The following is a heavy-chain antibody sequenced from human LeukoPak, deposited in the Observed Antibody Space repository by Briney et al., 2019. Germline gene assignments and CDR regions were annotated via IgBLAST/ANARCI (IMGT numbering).Heavy chain of an antibody. V-gene: IGHV4-4*07. D-gene: IGHD3-22*01. CDR3: ARDSEGSYYYDSSGYYTVRRMDV. CDR1: GGSFSGYY. J-gene: IGHJ6*02. CDR2: IYTSGST. Sequence: SETLSLTCAVYGGSFSGYYWSWIRQPAGKGLEWIGRIYTSGSTNYNPSLKSRVTMSVDTSKNQFSLKLSSVTAADTAVYYCARDSEGSYYYDSSGYYTVRRMDVWGQGTTVTVSS.